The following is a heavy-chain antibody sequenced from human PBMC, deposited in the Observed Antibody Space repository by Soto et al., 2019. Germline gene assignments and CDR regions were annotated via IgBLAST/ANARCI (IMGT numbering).Heavy chain of an antibody. D-gene: IGHD3-3*01. CDR3: ARQASGYYPPYYYGMDV. J-gene: IGHJ6*02. CDR1: GCTFSSYA. CDR2: IIPTFGTA. V-gene: IGHV1-69*13. Sequence: AVKVSCKASGCTFSSYAISWVRQAPGQGLEWMGGIIPTFGTANYAQKFQGRVTITADESTSTAYMELSSLRSEDTAVYYCARQASGYYPPYYYGMDVWGQGTTVTVS.